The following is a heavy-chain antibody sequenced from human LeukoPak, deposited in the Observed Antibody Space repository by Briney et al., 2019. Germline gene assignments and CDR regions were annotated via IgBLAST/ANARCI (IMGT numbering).Heavy chain of an antibody. Sequence: GGSLRLSCAASGFTFSDHYMDWVRQAPGKGLEWVGRTRNKANSYTTEYAASVKGRFTISRDDSKNSLYLQMNSLKTEDTAVYYCTRDGCGGDCYDYGMDVWGQGTTVTVSS. D-gene: IGHD2-21*01. CDR3: TRDGCGGDCYDYGMDV. V-gene: IGHV3-72*01. CDR2: TRNKANSYTT. CDR1: GFTFSDHY. J-gene: IGHJ6*02.